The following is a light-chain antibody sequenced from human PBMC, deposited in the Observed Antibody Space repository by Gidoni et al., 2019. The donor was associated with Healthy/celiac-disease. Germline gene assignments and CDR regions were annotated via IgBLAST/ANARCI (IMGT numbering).Light chain of an antibody. V-gene: IGKV1-5*03. CDR1: QSISSW. J-gene: IGKJ1*01. Sequence: DIQTTHSPSTLSASVGDRVTITCRASQSISSWLAWYQQKPGKAPKLLIYKASSLESGVPSRFSGSGSGTEFTLTISSLQPDDFATYYCQQYNSYSWTFXQXTKVEIK. CDR2: KAS. CDR3: QQYNSYSWT.